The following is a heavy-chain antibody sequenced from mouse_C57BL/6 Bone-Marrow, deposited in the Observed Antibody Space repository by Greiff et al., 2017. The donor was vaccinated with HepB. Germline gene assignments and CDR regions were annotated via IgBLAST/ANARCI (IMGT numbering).Heavy chain of an antibody. CDR1: GFTFSSYG. Sequence: EVKLMESGGDLVKPGGSLKLSCAASGFTFSSYGMSWVRQTPDKRLEWVATISSGGSYTYYPDSVKGRFTISRDNAKNTLYLQMSRLKSEDTAMYYCASYYGSSSTGAPYFDVWGTGTTVTVSS. V-gene: IGHV5-6*01. CDR3: ASYYGSSSTGAPYFDV. J-gene: IGHJ1*03. D-gene: IGHD1-1*01. CDR2: ISSGGSYT.